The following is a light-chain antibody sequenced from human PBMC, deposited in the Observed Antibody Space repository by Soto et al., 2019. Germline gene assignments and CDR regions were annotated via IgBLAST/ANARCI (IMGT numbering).Light chain of an antibody. Sequence: EIVLTQSPGTLSLSPGERVTPSCRASQNVRSSDLAWYQQKVGQPPRLLIYDSSNRATGVPARFSGSGSGTDFTLTISRLEPEDFAVYYCQQYGYSPLTFGAGTMVEIK. V-gene: IGKV3-20*01. CDR2: DSS. CDR1: QNVRSSD. J-gene: IGKJ4*01. CDR3: QQYGYSPLT.